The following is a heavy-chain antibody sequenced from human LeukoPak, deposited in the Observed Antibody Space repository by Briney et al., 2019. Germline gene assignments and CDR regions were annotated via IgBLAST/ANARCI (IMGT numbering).Heavy chain of an antibody. CDR1: GFTFSSYS. Sequence: GGSLRLSCAASGFTFSSYSMNWVRQAPGKGLEWVSAISSSISYIYYADSVKGRFTISRDNAKNSLYLQMNSLRAEDTAMYYCAREYSYGSLYYFDYWGQGTLVTVSS. V-gene: IGHV3-21*01. D-gene: IGHD5-18*01. J-gene: IGHJ4*02. CDR3: AREYSYGSLYYFDY. CDR2: ISSSISYI.